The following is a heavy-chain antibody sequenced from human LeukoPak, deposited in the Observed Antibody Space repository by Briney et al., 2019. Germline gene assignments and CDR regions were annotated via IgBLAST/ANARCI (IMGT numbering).Heavy chain of an antibody. CDR1: GFTFSSYA. D-gene: IGHD6-13*01. V-gene: IGHV3-23*01. CDR3: AKDPYSSSWYSSVMDV. J-gene: IGHJ6*02. Sequence: GGSLRLSCADSGFTFSSYAMNWVRQAPGKGLEWVSAISGSGGSTYYADSVKGRFTISRDNSKNTLYLQMNSLRAEDTAVYYCAKDPYSSSWYSSVMDVWGQGTTVTVPS. CDR2: ISGSGGST.